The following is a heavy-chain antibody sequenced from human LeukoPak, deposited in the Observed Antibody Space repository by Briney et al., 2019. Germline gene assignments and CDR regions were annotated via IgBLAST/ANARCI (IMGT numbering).Heavy chain of an antibody. Sequence: GGSLRLSCAASGFTFSSYAMSWVRQAPGKGLEWVSGISSSGSGGSTYYADSVKGRFTISRDNAKNSLYLQMSSLRAEDTAVYYCARDHFRTLYYWGQGTLVTLSS. CDR3: ARDHFRTLYY. CDR1: GFTFSSYA. CDR2: ISSSGSGGST. D-gene: IGHD1-14*01. J-gene: IGHJ4*02. V-gene: IGHV3-23*01.